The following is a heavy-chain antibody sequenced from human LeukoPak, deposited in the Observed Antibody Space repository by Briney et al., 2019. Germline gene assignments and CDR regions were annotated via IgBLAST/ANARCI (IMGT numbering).Heavy chain of an antibody. CDR2: IYPGESDT. CDR3: ARSRAYYDIFTTYTHLYYFDY. D-gene: IGHD3-9*01. Sequence: GESLKISCKGFEYVFVYWIGWVRQMPGKGLEWMGIIYPGESDTRYIPSFQGQVTISADKSINIVYLQWSSLKASDTAIYYCARSRAYYDIFTTYTHLYYFDYWGQGTLVTVSS. V-gene: IGHV5-51*01. CDR1: EYVFVYW. J-gene: IGHJ4*02.